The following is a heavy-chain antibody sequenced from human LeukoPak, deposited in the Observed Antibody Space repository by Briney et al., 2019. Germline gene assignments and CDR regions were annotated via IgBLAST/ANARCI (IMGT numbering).Heavy chain of an antibody. Sequence: ASVKVSCKASGYTFTSYAMHWVRQAPGQRLEWMGWINAGNGNTKYSQKFQGRVTITRDTSASPAYMELSSLRSEDTAVYYCARAGDYVWGSYRYTNGFFDYWGQGTLVTVSS. V-gene: IGHV1-3*01. CDR3: ARAGDYVWGSYRYTNGFFDY. J-gene: IGHJ4*02. CDR2: INAGNGNT. D-gene: IGHD3-16*02. CDR1: GYTFTSYA.